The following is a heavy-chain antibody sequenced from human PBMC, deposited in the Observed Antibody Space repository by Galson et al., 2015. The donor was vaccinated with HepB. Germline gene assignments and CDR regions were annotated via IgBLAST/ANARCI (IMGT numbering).Heavy chain of an antibody. D-gene: IGHD2-2*01. J-gene: IGHJ4*02. CDR3: AKDRAYSTSWTGGNY. CDR1: GFTFSNYA. Sequence: SLRLSCAASGFTFSNYAMSWVRQAPGKGLEWVSTISGGGGSTYYADSVRGRFTISRDNSQNTLYLQMDSLRAEDTAVYYCAKDRAYSTSWTGGNYWGQGTLVTVSS. CDR2: ISGGGGST. V-gene: IGHV3-23*01.